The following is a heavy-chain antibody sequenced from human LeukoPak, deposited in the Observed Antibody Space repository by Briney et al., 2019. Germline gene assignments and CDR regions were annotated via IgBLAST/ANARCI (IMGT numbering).Heavy chain of an antibody. J-gene: IGHJ4*02. Sequence: PSETLSLTCTVSGGSISSYYWSWFRQPPGKGLEWIGYIYYSGSTNYNPSLKSRVTISVDTSKNQFSLKLSSVTAADTAVYYCARVYCSSTSCYGDYWGQGTLVTVSS. V-gene: IGHV4-59*01. CDR2: IYYSGST. D-gene: IGHD2-2*01. CDR3: ARVYCSSTSCYGDY. CDR1: GGSISSYY.